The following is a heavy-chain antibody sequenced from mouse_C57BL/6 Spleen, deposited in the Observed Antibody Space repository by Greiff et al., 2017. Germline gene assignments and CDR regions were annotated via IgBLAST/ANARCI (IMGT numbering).Heavy chain of an antibody. V-gene: IGHV2-3*01. Sequence: QVQLKESGPGLVAPSQSLSITCTVSGFSLTSYGVSWVRQPPGKGLGWLGVIWGDGSTNYHSALISRLSISKDNSKSQVFLKLNSLQTDDTATYYCAKQSISTMVTTKGGIAYWGQGTLVTVSA. CDR3: AKQSISTMVTTKGGIAY. J-gene: IGHJ3*01. D-gene: IGHD2-2*01. CDR2: IWGDGST. CDR1: GFSLTSYG.